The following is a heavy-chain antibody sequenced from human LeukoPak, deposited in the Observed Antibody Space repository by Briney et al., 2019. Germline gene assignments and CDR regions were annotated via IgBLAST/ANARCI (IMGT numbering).Heavy chain of an antibody. J-gene: IGHJ4*02. CDR3: ARGWIQLWETFDY. CDR2: IIPIFGTA. D-gene: IGHD5-18*01. Sequence: GSSVKVSCKASGGAFSSYAISWVRQAPGQGLEWMGRIIPIFGTASYAQKFQGRVTITTDESTSTAYMELSSLRSEDTAVYYCARGWIQLWETFDYWGQGTLVTVSS. V-gene: IGHV1-69*05. CDR1: GGAFSSYA.